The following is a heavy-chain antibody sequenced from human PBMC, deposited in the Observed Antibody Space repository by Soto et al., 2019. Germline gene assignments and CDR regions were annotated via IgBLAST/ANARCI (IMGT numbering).Heavy chain of an antibody. CDR1: GFTFSSYA. V-gene: IGHV3-30-3*01. CDR2: ISYDGSNK. Sequence: PGGSLRLSCAASGFTFSSYAMHWVRQAPGKGLEWVAVISYDGSNKYYADSVKGRFTISRDNSKNTLYLQMNSLRAEDTAVYYCARAVGYSYGPAFYGMDVWGQGPTVTV. CDR3: ARAVGYSYGPAFYGMDV. J-gene: IGHJ6*02. D-gene: IGHD5-18*01.